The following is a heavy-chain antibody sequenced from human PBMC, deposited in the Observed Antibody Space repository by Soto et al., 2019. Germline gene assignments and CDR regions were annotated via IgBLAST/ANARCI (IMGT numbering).Heavy chain of an antibody. D-gene: IGHD3-22*01. CDR3: GRLTYYYDVNGYAFDF. CDR1: GDSISSDY. CDR2: IYYSGST. V-gene: IGHV4-59*08. Sequence: SETLSVTWTISGDSISSDYWNWIRQPPGKGLEWIGYIYYSGSTNYNPSLKSRVTISVDRSKNQFSLKLSSVTAADTAVYYCGRLTYYYDVNGYAFDFWGQGALVTVSS. J-gene: IGHJ4*02.